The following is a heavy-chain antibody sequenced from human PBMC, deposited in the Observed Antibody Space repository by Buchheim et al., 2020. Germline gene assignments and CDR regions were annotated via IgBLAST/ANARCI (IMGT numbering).Heavy chain of an antibody. CDR3: AATTLSGSYFCPFDY. CDR2: ISYDGSNK. J-gene: IGHJ4*02. CDR1: GFTFSSYG. Sequence: VQLVESGGGVVQPGRSLRLSCAASGFTFSSYGMHWVRQAPGKGLEWVAVISYDGSNKYYADSVKGRFTISRDNSKNTLYLQMNSLRAEDTAVYYCAATTLSGSYFCPFDYWGQGTL. D-gene: IGHD1-26*01. V-gene: IGHV3-30*03.